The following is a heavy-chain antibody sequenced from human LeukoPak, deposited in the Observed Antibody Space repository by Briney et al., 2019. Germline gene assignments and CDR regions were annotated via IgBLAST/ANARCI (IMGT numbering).Heavy chain of an antibody. CDR3: AKQTTGYSVSGVDY. CDR2: ISDSGDRA. V-gene: IGHV3-23*01. Sequence: GGSLRLSCAASGFTFSSYAMSWVRQAPGKGLEWVSGISDSGDRAHYADSVKGRFTISRDNSKNTLYLQMNSLRAEDTAVYFCAKQTTGYSVSGVDYWGQGTLVTVSS. CDR1: GFTFSSYA. J-gene: IGHJ4*02. D-gene: IGHD3-10*01.